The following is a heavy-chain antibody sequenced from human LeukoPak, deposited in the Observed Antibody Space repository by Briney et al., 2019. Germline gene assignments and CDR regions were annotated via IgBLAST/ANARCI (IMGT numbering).Heavy chain of an antibody. CDR1: GFTFSSYW. V-gene: IGHV3-74*01. CDR2: INSEGSTT. D-gene: IGHD5-24*01. CDR3: VRGGMATIWPFDY. J-gene: IGHJ4*02. Sequence: GGSLRLSCAASGFTFSSYWMHWVRPAPGKGLVWVSRINSEGSTTTYADSVKGRFTISRDNAKNALYLQMNSLRAEDTAVYYCVRGGMATIWPFDYWGQGTLVIVSS.